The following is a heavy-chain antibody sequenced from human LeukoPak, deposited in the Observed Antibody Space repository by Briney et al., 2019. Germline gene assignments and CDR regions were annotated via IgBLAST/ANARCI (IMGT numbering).Heavy chain of an antibody. V-gene: IGHV1-24*01. Sequence: ASVKVSCKVSGYTLTELSMHWVRQAPGKGLEWVGGFDPEDGETIYAQKFQGRVTMTEDTSTDTAYMELSSLRSEDTAVYYCATDQSRIAAAGTRLNWFDPWGQGTLVTVSS. J-gene: IGHJ5*02. D-gene: IGHD6-13*01. CDR3: ATDQSRIAAAGTRLNWFDP. CDR1: GYTLTELS. CDR2: FDPEDGET.